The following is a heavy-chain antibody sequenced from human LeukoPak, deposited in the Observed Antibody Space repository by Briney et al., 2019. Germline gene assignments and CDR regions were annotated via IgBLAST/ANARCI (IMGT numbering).Heavy chain of an antibody. J-gene: IGHJ3*02. CDR2: ISAYNGNT. CDR1: GYTFTSYG. D-gene: IGHD3-3*01. Sequence: ASVKVSCKASGYTFTSYGISWVRQAPGQGLEWMGWISAYNGNTNYAQNLQGRVTMTTDTSTSTAYMELRSLRSDDTAVYYCARDNTPDFWSGYYNAFDIWGQGTMVIVSS. CDR3: ARDNTPDFWSGYYNAFDI. V-gene: IGHV1-18*01.